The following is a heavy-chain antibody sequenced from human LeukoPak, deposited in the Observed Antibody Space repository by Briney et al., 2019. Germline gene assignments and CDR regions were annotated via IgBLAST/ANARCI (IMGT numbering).Heavy chain of an antibody. J-gene: IGHJ4*02. CDR2: VRHDRFNR. V-gene: IGHV3-33*01. D-gene: IGHD3-10*01. Sequence: GGSLRLSCTAPGFTFRSYAIHWIRQATGKGLEWVVRVRHDRFNRYYADSVKGRFSISRDNSKNTVYLQMNSLRAEDTAVYYCARELFGSGSCPDYWGQGTLVTVSS. CDR1: GFTFRSYA. CDR3: ARELFGSGSCPDY.